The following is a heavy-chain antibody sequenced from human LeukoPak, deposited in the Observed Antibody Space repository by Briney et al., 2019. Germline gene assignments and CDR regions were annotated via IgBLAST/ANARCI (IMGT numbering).Heavy chain of an antibody. CDR3: ARDRDSSGYWGIDY. CDR2: IWYDGSSK. CDR1: GFIFSNYG. Sequence: PGGSLRLSCAASGFIFSNYGMHWVRQAPGKGLEWVAVIWYDGSSKYYADSMKGRFTISRDNSKNTLYLQMNSLRAEDTAVYYCARDRDSSGYWGIDYWGQGTLVPVSS. V-gene: IGHV3-33*01. J-gene: IGHJ4*02. D-gene: IGHD3-22*01.